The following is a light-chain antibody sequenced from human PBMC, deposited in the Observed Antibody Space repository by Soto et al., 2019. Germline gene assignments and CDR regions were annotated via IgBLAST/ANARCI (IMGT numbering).Light chain of an antibody. Sequence: DIQMTQSPSTLSASVGDRVTITCRASQSISSWLAWYQQKPGKAPKLLIYDASNLESGVPSRFSGSGSGTDFTLTISSLQPEDFATYYCQQSYSTPTTFGQGTRLEIK. CDR2: DAS. CDR1: QSISSW. J-gene: IGKJ5*01. CDR3: QQSYSTPTT. V-gene: IGKV1-39*01.